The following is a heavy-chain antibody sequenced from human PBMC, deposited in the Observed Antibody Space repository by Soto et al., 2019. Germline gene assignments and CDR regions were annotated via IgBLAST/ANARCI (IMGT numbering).Heavy chain of an antibody. D-gene: IGHD3-22*01. Sequence: SVKVSCKASGGTFSIYAISCVLQSPGQGLEWMGGIIPIFGTANYAQKFQGRVTITADESTSTAYMELSSLRSEDTAVYYCARAHYYDSSGYFRFWGQGTLVTV. CDR1: GGTFSIYA. V-gene: IGHV1-69*13. J-gene: IGHJ4*02. CDR3: ARAHYYDSSGYFRF. CDR2: IIPIFGTA.